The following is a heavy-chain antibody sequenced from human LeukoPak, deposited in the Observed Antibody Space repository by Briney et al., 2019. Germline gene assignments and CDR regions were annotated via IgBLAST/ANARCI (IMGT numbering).Heavy chain of an antibody. D-gene: IGHD3-22*01. Sequence: GGSLRLSCAASGFTFTTYWMSWVRQAPGKGLEWLANIQQDGSERYYVDSVKGRFTISRDNSKNTLYLQMNSLRAEDTAVYYCAKRYYYDSSGQPWGQGTLVTVSS. J-gene: IGHJ5*02. V-gene: IGHV3-7*03. CDR3: AKRYYYDSSGQP. CDR2: IQQDGSER. CDR1: GFTFTTYW.